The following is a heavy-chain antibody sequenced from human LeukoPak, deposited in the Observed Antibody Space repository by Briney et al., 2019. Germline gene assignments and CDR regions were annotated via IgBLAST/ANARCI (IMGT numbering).Heavy chain of an antibody. CDR3: ARDRLAFLEWLPYYYYYGMDV. D-gene: IGHD3-3*02. V-gene: IGHV3-30-3*01. CDR1: GFTFNSYA. J-gene: IGHJ6*02. CDR2: ISYDGSNK. Sequence: GGSLRLSCAASGFTFNSYAMHWVRQAPGKGLEWVAVISYDGSNKYYADSVKGRFTISRDNSKNTLYLQMNSLRAEDTAVYYCARDRLAFLEWLPYYYYYGMDVWGQGTTVTVSS.